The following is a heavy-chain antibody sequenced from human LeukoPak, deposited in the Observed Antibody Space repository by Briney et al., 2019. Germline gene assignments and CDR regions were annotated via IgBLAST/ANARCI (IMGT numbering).Heavy chain of an antibody. CDR3: ARDLVTSSSCYNWFDP. V-gene: IGHV1-2*06. Sequence: GSSVKVSCKASGYTFTGYYMHWVRQAPGQGLEWMGRINPNSGGTNYAQKFQGRVTMTRDTSISTAYMELSRLRSDDTAVYYCARDLVTSSSCYNWFDPWGQGTLVTVSS. D-gene: IGHD6-13*01. CDR2: INPNSGGT. J-gene: IGHJ5*02. CDR1: GYTFTGYY.